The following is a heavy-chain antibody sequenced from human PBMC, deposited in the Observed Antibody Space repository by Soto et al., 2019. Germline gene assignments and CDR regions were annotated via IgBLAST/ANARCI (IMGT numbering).Heavy chain of an antibody. CDR2: IYYSGST. V-gene: IGHV4-39*01. Sequence: SETLSLTCTVSGGSISSSSYYWGWIRQPPGKGLEWIGSIYYSGSTYYNPSLKSRVTISVDTSKNQFSLKLSSVTAADTAVYYCVGEIEVDYWGQGTLVTVSS. CDR3: VGEIEVDY. CDR1: GGSISSSSYY. D-gene: IGHD3-10*01. J-gene: IGHJ4*02.